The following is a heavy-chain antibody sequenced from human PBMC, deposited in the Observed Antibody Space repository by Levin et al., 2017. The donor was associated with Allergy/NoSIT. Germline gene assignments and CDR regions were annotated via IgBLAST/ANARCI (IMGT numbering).Heavy chain of an antibody. V-gene: IGHV4-61*02. CDR1: GGSISSGSYY. D-gene: IGHD3-9*01. CDR2: IYTSGST. J-gene: IGHJ6*03. Sequence: SETLSLTCTVSGGSISSGSYYWSWIRQPAGKGLEWIGRIYTSGSTNYNPSLKSRVTISVDTSKNQFSLKLSSVTAADTAVYYCARDRPNYDILTGSRRYYMDVWGKGTTVTVSS. CDR3: ARDRPNYDILTGSRRYYMDV.